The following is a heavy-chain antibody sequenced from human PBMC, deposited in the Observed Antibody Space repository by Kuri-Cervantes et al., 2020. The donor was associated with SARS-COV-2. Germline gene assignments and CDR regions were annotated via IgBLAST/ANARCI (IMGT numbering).Heavy chain of an antibody. CDR2: IWYDGSNK. Sequence: GGSLRLSCAASGFTFSSYGMHWVRQAPGKGLERVAVIWYDGSNKYYADSVKGRFTISRDNAKNSLYLQMNSLRDEDTAVYYCARDCYDFNNGYYTGQFAYWGQGTLVTVSS. CDR3: ARDCYDFNNGYYTGQFAY. CDR1: GFTFSSYG. D-gene: IGHD3-3*01. V-gene: IGHV3-33*01. J-gene: IGHJ4*02.